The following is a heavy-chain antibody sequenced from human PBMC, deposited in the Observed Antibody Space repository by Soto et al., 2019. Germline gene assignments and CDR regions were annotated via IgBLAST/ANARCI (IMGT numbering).Heavy chain of an antibody. V-gene: IGHV3-30*18. D-gene: IGHD3-9*01. CDR2: ISYDGSNK. CDR1: GFTFSSYG. CDR3: AKDPSRYFDWLLKYNNWFNP. Sequence: GGSLRLSCAASGFTFSSYGMHWVRQAPGKGLEWVAVISYDGSNKYYADSVKGRFTISRDNSKNTLYLQMNSLRAEDTAVYYCAKDPSRYFDWLLKYNNWFNPWGQGTLVTVSS. J-gene: IGHJ5*02.